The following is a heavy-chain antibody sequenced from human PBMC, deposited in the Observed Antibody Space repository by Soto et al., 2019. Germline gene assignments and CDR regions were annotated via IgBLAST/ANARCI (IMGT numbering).Heavy chain of an antibody. CDR2: TRNKANSYTT. Sequence: PGGSLRLSCAASGFTFSDHYMDWVRQAPGKGLEWVGRTRNKANSYTTEYAASVKGRFTISRDDSENSLYLQMNSLKTEDTAVYYCTRNFYSGTYYFDYWGRGTLVTVSS. CDR3: TRNFYSGTYYFDY. V-gene: IGHV3-72*01. D-gene: IGHD1-26*01. J-gene: IGHJ4*01. CDR1: GFTFSDHY.